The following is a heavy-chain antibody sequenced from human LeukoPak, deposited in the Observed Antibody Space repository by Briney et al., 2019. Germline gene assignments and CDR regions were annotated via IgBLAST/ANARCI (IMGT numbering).Heavy chain of an antibody. CDR2: IHYSGTT. D-gene: IGHD1-1*01. Sequence: SQTLSLTCAVSGGSISSGGYYWSWIRQPPGKELEWIGYIHYSGTTNYNPSLKSRVTISVDTSKNQFSLKLSSVTAADTAVYYCARVSWFPGTSYYYMDVWGKGTTVTVSS. CDR1: GGSISSGGYY. V-gene: IGHV4-61*08. J-gene: IGHJ6*03. CDR3: ARVSWFPGTSYYYMDV.